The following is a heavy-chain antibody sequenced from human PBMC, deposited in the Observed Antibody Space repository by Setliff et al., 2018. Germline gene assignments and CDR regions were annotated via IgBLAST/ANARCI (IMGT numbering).Heavy chain of an antibody. CDR3: ARGRNVAIRLLDS. Sequence: PSETLSLTCAASGGTFTYYYWTWIRRPPGKGLEWIGEINHSGTTNYNPSLRSRVTISIDSSRFQFSLNLRSVTAADTAVYYCARGRNVAIRLLDSWSQGNLVTVS. V-gene: IGHV4-34*01. D-gene: IGHD6-6*01. CDR2: INHSGTT. J-gene: IGHJ4*02. CDR1: GGTFTYYY.